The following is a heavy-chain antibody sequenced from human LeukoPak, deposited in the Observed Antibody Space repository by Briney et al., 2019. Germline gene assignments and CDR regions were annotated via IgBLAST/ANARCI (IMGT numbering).Heavy chain of an antibody. CDR3: AKNLLGGYSGYVSGMDV. Sequence: GRTLRLSCAASGFTFRYYCMHWVRRAPGKGLEWVSIISYDGSNKYYADSVKGRFTISRDNSKNTLYLQMNSLRAEDTAVYYCAKNLLGGYSGYVSGMDVWGQGTPVTVSS. D-gene: IGHD5-12*01. CDR2: ISYDGSNK. CDR1: GFTFRYYC. V-gene: IGHV3-30*18. J-gene: IGHJ6*02.